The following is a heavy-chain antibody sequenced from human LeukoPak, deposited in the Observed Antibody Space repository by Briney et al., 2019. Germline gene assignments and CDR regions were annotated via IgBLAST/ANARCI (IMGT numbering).Heavy chain of an antibody. J-gene: IGHJ4*02. CDR2: ISDSGGRT. D-gene: IGHD3-22*01. CDR3: AKRGVVIRVILVGFHKEAYYFDS. Sequence: GGSLRLSCAVSGITLSNYGMSWVRQAPGKGLEWVAGISDSGGRTNYADSVKGRFTMSRDNPKNTLYLQMNSLRAEDTAVYFCAKRGVVIRVILVGFHKEAYYFDSWGQGALVTVSS. CDR1: GITLSNYG. V-gene: IGHV3-23*01.